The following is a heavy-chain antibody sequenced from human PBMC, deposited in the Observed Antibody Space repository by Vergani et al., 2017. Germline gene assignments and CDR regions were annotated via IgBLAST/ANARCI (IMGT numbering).Heavy chain of an antibody. D-gene: IGHD2-21*01. CDR1: GFTFSSYW. V-gene: IGHV3-48*02. CDR3: ARDAYCGGDCYSD. Sequence: EVQLVESGGGVVRPGGSLRLSCAASGFTFSSYWMNWVRQAPGKGLEWVSYISSSSSTIYYADSVKGRFPISRDNAKTSLYLQMNSLRDEDTAVYYCARDAYCGGDCYSDWGQGTLVTVSS. J-gene: IGHJ4*02. CDR2: ISSSSSTI.